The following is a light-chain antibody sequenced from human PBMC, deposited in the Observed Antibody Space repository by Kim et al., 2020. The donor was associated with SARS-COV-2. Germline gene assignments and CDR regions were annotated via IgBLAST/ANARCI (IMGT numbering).Light chain of an antibody. J-gene: IGLJ3*02. Sequence: QSALTQPASVSGSPGQSITISCTGTSSDVGNYNLVSWYQQHPGKAPKFMIYEVSKRPSGVSNRFSGSKSGNTASLTISGLQAEDEADYYCCSYGARVFGGGTQLTVL. CDR1: SSDVGNYNL. V-gene: IGLV2-23*02. CDR2: EVS. CDR3: CSYGARV.